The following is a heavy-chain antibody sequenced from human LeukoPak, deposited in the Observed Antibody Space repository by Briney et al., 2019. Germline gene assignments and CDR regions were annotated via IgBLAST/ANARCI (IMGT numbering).Heavy chain of an antibody. CDR3: ARGGGDSSGYYLDY. Sequence: GGSLRLSCAASGLIFSSHGMNWVRQAPGKGLEWVSGISPSGDITYYADSVKGRFTISRDNSKNTLYLQMNSLRSDDTAVYYCARGGGDSSGYYLDYWGQGTLVTVSS. J-gene: IGHJ4*02. D-gene: IGHD3-22*01. CDR2: ISPSGDIT. CDR1: GLIFSSHG. V-gene: IGHV3-23*01.